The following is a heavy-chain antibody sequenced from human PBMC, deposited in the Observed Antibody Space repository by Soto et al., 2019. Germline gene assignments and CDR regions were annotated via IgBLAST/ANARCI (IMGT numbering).Heavy chain of an antibody. CDR2: ISYDGSNK. CDR1: GFTFSSYA. J-gene: IGHJ6*02. V-gene: IGHV3-30-3*01. CDR3: AREGVYYDSSGLILLRLYYYYGMDV. Sequence: GGSLRLSCAASGFTFSSYAMHWVRHAPGKGLEWVAVISYDGSNKYYADSVKGRFTISRDNSKDTLYLQMNSLRAEDTAVYYCAREGVYYDSSGLILLRLYYYYGMDVWGQGTTVTVSS. D-gene: IGHD3-22*01.